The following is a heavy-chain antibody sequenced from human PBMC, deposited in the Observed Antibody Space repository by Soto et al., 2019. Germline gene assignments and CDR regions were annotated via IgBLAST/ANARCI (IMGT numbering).Heavy chain of an antibody. D-gene: IGHD6-19*01. V-gene: IGHV4-30-2*01. J-gene: IGHJ5*02. Sequence: SETLSLTCAVSGGSISSGGYSWSWIRQPPGKGLEWIGYIYHSGSTYYNPSLKSRVTISVDRSKNQFSLKLSSVTAADTAVYYCARSYSSGWPGGFDPWGQGTLVTVSS. CDR3: ARSYSSGWPGGFDP. CDR2: IYHSGST. CDR1: GGSISSGGYS.